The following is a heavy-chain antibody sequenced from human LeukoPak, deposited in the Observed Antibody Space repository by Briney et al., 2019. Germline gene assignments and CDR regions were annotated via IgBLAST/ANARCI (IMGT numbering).Heavy chain of an antibody. CDR1: GYSFTSYW. CDR3: AKPFMNYYDSSGYPGDY. J-gene: IGHJ4*02. CDR2: IYPGDSDT. Sequence: GESLKISCKGSGYSFTSYWIGRVRQMPGKALEWMGIIYPGDSDTRYSPSFQGQVTISADKSISTAYLQWSSLQASDTAMYYCAKPFMNYYDSSGYPGDYWGQGTLVTVSS. V-gene: IGHV5-51*01. D-gene: IGHD3-22*01.